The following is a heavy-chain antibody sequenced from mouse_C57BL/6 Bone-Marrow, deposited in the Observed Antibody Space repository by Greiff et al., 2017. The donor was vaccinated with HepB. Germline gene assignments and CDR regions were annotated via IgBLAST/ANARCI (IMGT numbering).Heavy chain of an antibody. CDR1: EYEFPSHD. CDR2: INSDGGST. J-gene: IGHJ3*01. Sequence: DVMLVESGGGLVQPGESLKLSCESNEYEFPSHDMSWVRKIPEKRLELVAAINSDGGSTYYPDTMERRFIISRDNTKKTLYLQMSSLRSEDTALYYCARHSYSNYERVWFAYWGQGTLVTVSA. V-gene: IGHV5-2*01. D-gene: IGHD2-5*01. CDR3: ARHSYSNYERVWFAY.